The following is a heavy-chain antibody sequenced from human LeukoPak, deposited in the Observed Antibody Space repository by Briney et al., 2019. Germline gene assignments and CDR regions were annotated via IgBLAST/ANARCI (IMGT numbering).Heavy chain of an antibody. D-gene: IGHD3-10*01. V-gene: IGHV1-69*01. CDR2: IIPIFGTA. J-gene: IGHJ4*02. CDR3: ARDRYYGSGSYNY. Sequence: GIIPIFGTANYAQKFQGRVTITADESTSTAYMELSSLRSEDTAVYYCARDRYYGSGSYNYWGQGTLVTVSS.